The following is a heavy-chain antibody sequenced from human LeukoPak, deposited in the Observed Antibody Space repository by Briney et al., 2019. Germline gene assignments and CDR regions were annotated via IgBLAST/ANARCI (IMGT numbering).Heavy chain of an antibody. J-gene: IGHJ3*02. V-gene: IGHV3-74*01. D-gene: IGHD5-12*01. CDR3: ARPRYSGYDPFDI. CDR2: TNDDGSTT. CDR1: GFSFSSYW. Sequence: PGGSLRLSCAVSGFSFSSYWMHWVRRAPGKGLVWVSRTNDDGSTTNYADSVKDRFTISRDNAKNTLYLQMNSLRAEDTAVYYCARPRYSGYDPFDIWGQGTMVTVST.